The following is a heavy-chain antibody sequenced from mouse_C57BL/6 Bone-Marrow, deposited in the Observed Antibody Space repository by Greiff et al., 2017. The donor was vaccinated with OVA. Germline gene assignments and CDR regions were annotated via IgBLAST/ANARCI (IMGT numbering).Heavy chain of an antibody. CDR2: IYPGSGRP. V-gene: IGHV1-55*01. D-gene: IGHD1-1*01. CDR3: ARSEITTVEGDFAMDY. J-gene: IGHJ4*01. Sequence: QVQLQQPGAELVKPGASVKMSCKASGYTFTSYWITWVKQRPGQGLEWIGDIYPGSGRPNYNEKFKSKATLTVDTSSSSAYMQLSSLTSEDSAVYYCARSEITTVEGDFAMDYWGQGTSVTVSS. CDR1: GYTFTSYW.